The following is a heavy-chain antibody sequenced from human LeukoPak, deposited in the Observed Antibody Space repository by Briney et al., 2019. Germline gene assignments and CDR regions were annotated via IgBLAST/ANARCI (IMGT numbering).Heavy chain of an antibody. CDR2: IIPILGIA. D-gene: IGHD3-10*01. V-gene: IGHV1-69*04. J-gene: IGHJ6*02. CDR3: ARDRGLWFGELDSYYYYGMDV. Sequence: SVKVSCKASGGTFSSYAISWVRQAPGQGLEWMGRIIPILGIANYAQKLQGRVTITADKSTSTAYMELSSLRSEDTAVYYCARDRGLWFGELDSYYYYGMDVWGQGTTVTVSS. CDR1: GGTFSSYA.